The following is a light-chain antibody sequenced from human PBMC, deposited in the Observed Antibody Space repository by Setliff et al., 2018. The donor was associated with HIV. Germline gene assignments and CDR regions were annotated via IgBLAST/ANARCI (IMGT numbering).Light chain of an antibody. J-gene: IGLJ1*01. CDR3: QSFDSSLSAYV. V-gene: IGLV1-40*01. CDR2: AYT. CDR1: SSNIGAGYH. Sequence: QSVLTQPPSESGAPGQRVTISCTGSSSNIGAGYHVHWYQQFPGTAPKLLIYAYTNRPSGVPDRFSGSKSGTSASLAITGLQAEDEADYYCQSFDSSLSAYVFGTGTRSPS.